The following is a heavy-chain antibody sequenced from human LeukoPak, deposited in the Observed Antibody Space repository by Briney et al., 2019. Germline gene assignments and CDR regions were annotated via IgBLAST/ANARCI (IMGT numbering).Heavy chain of an antibody. V-gene: IGHV3-21*01. J-gene: IGHJ4*02. CDR3: ARDRGGGYSYGLGDY. CDR1: GFTFSSYS. Sequence: GGSLRLSCAASGFTFSSYSMNWVRQAPGKGLEWVSSISSSSSYIYYADSVKGRFTISRDNAKNSLYLQMNSLRAEDTAVYYCARDRGGGYSYGLGDYWGQGTLVTVSS. D-gene: IGHD5-18*01. CDR2: ISSSSSYI.